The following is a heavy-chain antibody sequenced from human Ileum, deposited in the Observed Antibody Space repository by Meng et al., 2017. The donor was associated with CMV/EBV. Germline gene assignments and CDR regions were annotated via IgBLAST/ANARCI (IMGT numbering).Heavy chain of an antibody. D-gene: IGHD2-2*01. CDR2: IFYSGST. CDR3: ARAGKTYATGWYDS. V-gene: IGHV4-59*01. CDR1: GFTFDIYW. J-gene: IGHJ5*01. Sequence: ESLKISCGASGFTFDIYWMSWVRQPPGKGLEWIGHIFYSGSTNYDTSLKSRVTISVDSSNNQFSLKLSSVTAADTAVYYCARAGKTYATGWYDSWGQGKMVTVSS.